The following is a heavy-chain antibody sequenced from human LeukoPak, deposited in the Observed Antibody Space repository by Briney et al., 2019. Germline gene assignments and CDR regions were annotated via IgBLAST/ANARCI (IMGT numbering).Heavy chain of an antibody. D-gene: IGHD4-11*01. Sequence: GGSLRLSCAASGFTFSSYGMHWVRQAPGKGLEWVAVISYDGSNKYYADSVKGRFTISRDNSKNTLYLQMNSLRAEDTAVYYCARDGPVTNLNYFGYWGQGTLVTVSS. J-gene: IGHJ4*02. V-gene: IGHV3-30*03. CDR1: GFTFSSYG. CDR2: ISYDGSNK. CDR3: ARDGPVTNLNYFGY.